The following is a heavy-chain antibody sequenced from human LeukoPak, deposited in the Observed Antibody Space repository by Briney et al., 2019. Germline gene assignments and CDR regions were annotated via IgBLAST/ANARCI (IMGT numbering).Heavy chain of an antibody. CDR3: ARFMVTSLLFDY. CDR1: GGSISSSSYY. CDR2: IYYSGST. V-gene: IGHV4-39*07. D-gene: IGHD3-16*01. J-gene: IGHJ4*02. Sequence: SETLSLTCTVSGGSISSSSYYWGWIRQPPGKGLEWIGSIYYSGSTYYNPSLKSRVTISVDTSKNQFSLKLSSVTAADTAVYYCARFMVTSLLFDYWGQGTLVTVSS.